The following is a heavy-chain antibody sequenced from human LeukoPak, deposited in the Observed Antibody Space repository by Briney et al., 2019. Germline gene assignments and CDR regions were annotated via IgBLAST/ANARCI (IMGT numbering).Heavy chain of an antibody. V-gene: IGHV1-18*01. D-gene: IGHD3-22*01. Sequence: ASVKVSCKASGYTFTGYGISWVRQAPGQGLEWMGWINTYNGNTDYAQKLQGRVTMTTDTSTSTAYMELRSLRSDDTALYYCATNYYDSSGYYSIDYWGQGTLVTVSS. CDR3: ATNYYDSSGYYSIDY. CDR2: INTYNGNT. J-gene: IGHJ4*02. CDR1: GYTFTGYG.